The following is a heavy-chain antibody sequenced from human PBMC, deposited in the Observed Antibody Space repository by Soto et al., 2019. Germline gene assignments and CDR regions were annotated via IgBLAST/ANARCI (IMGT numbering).Heavy chain of an antibody. CDR2: IYYSGST. J-gene: IGHJ4*02. D-gene: IGHD3-3*01. CDR3: ASIQLRFLEVPTDY. V-gene: IGHV4-30-4*01. CDR1: GGSISSGDYY. Sequence: SETLSLTCTVSGGSISSGDYYWSWIRQPPGKGLEWIGYIYYSGSTYYNPSLKSRVTISVDTSKNQFSLKLSSVTAADTAVYYCASIQLRFLEVPTDYWGQGTLVTVS.